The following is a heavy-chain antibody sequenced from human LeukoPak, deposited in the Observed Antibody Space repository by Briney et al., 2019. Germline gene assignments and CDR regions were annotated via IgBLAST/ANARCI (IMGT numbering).Heavy chain of an antibody. V-gene: IGHV3-23*01. D-gene: IGHD3-22*01. CDR2: IGGSGGST. Sequence: GGSLRLSCAASGFTFSSYAMSWVRQAPGKGLEWVSAIGGSGGSTYYADSVKGRFTISRDNSKNTLYLQMNSLRAEDTAVYYCAKTTLDSSGYYDDYWGQGTLVTVSS. CDR3: AKTTLDSSGYYDDY. J-gene: IGHJ4*02. CDR1: GFTFSSYA.